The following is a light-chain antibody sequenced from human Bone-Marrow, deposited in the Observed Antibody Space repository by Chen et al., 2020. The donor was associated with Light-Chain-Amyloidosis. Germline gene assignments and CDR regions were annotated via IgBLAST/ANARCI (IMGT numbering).Light chain of an antibody. J-gene: IGKJ2*01. CDR2: WAS. Sequence: DIVMTQSPDSLAVSLGERATVNCKSSESLLYRYNNKNYLGWYQQKPGQSPKLLMYWASTRESGVPDRFSGSGSGTDFTLTISSLQAEDVAVYYCQQYYSTPYTFGQGTKLEIQ. V-gene: IGKV4-1*01. CDR3: QQYYSTPYT. CDR1: ESLLYRYNNKNY.